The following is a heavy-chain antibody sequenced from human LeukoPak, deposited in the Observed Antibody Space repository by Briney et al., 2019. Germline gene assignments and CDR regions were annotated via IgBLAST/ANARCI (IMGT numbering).Heavy chain of an antibody. V-gene: IGHV1-69*01. J-gene: IGHJ6*03. CDR3: ARDSYSGSLYYYYIDV. CDR1: GGTFSSYA. CDR2: IIPIFGTA. D-gene: IGHD1-26*01. Sequence: SSVKVSCKASGGTFSSYAISWVRQAPGQGLEWMGGIIPIFGTANYAQKFQGRVTITADESTSTAYMELSSLRSEDTAVYYCARDSYSGSLYYYYIDVWGKGTTVTVSS.